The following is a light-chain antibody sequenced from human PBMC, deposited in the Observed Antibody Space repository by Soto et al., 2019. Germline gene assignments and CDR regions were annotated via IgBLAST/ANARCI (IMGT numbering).Light chain of an antibody. V-gene: IGLV2-8*01. CDR3: TSYEGGNNV. J-gene: IGLJ1*01. CDR2: EVN. CDR1: SSDVGGYNY. Sequence: QSVLTQPPSASGSPGQSVTISCTGTSSDVGGYNYVSWYQQHPGKVPKLMVYEVNKRPSGVPDRFSGSKSGNRASLTVSGLQDEDEADYYCTSYEGGNNVFGTGTKLTVL.